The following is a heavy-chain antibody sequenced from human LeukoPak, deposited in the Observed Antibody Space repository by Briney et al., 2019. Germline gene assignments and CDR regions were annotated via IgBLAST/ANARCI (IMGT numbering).Heavy chain of an antibody. CDR3: ARDSCSGGSCYGGMDV. CDR1: GCTFSSYA. CDR2: IIPIFGTA. Sequence: SLKVSCKASGCTFSSYAISWVRQAPGQGLEWMGGIIPIFGTANYAQKFQGRVTITVDESTSTAYMELSSLRSEDTAVYYCARDSCSGGSCYGGMDVWGQGTTVTVSS. V-gene: IGHV1-69*13. J-gene: IGHJ6*02. D-gene: IGHD2-15*01.